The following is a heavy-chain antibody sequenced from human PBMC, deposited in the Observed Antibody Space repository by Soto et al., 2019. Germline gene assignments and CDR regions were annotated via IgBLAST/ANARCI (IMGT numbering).Heavy chain of an antibody. CDR2: INHSGST. CDR3: AVKGYCSSTSCYPRGYYYYGMDV. D-gene: IGHD2-2*01. V-gene: IGHV4-34*01. CDR1: GGSFSGYY. J-gene: IGHJ6*02. Sequence: QVQLQQWGAGLLKPSETLSLTCAVYGGSFSGYYWSWIRQPPGKGLEWIGEINHSGSTNYNPSLKSRVTISVDTSKNQFSLKLSSVTAADTAVYYCAVKGYCSSTSCYPRGYYYYGMDVWGQGTTVTVSS.